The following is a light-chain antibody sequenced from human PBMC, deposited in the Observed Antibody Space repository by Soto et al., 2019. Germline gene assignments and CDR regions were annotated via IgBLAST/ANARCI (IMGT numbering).Light chain of an antibody. Sequence: TQSPGTLSLSPGDRVTITCRASQSISGYLNWYQQKPGKAPRLLIYATSNLQSGVPSRFSGSGSGTDFTLTISSLQPEDFATYYCQQSYSTPSIT. CDR3: QQSYSTPSIT. V-gene: IGKV1-39*01. J-gene: IGKJ5*01. CDR2: ATS. CDR1: QSISGY.